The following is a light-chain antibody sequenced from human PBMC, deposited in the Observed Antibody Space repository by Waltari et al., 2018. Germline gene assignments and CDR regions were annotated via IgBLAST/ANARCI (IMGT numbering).Light chain of an antibody. CDR1: DSDIGSYNL. Sequence: QSALTQPASVSGSPGQTITISCTGTDSDIGSYNLVSWYQQHPGKVPKLLISGVRNRRSGVSTRVSGTKSGNTASLTISGLQAEDEADYYCSSYSDSSTLELFGAGTKVTVL. V-gene: IGLV2-23*02. J-gene: IGLJ1*01. CDR2: GVR. CDR3: SSYSDSSTLEL.